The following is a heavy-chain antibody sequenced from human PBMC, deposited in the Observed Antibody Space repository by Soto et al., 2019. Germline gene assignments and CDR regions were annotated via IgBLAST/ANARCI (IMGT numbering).Heavy chain of an antibody. V-gene: IGHV3-74*01. CDR1: GFTFRNFW. CDR2: INRDGSSA. CDR3: PRGMYGGGAAALDY. D-gene: IGHD6-13*01. Sequence: EVQLLESGGGLVQPGGSLRLSCAASGFTFRNFWMHWVRQAPGKGLVWVSRINRDGSSANYADSMAGRIAISRDNGKNTVYLQLSSLRVEDTAVYYCPRGMYGGGAAALDYWGQGTLVTVSS. J-gene: IGHJ4*02.